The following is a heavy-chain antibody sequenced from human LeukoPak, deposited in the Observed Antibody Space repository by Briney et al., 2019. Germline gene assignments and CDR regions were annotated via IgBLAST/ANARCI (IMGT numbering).Heavy chain of an antibody. V-gene: IGHV1-2*04. CDR1: GYTFTGHY. CDR2: VNPKSAST. D-gene: IGHD1-26*01. Sequence: ASVKVSCKASGYTFTGHYLNWVRQAPGQGLEWMGWVNPKSASTNYAQKFQGWVTLTRDTSISTAYMELSSLTSDDTAMYYCARVALRVGATYFDYWGQGTLVTVSS. J-gene: IGHJ4*02. CDR3: ARVALRVGATYFDY.